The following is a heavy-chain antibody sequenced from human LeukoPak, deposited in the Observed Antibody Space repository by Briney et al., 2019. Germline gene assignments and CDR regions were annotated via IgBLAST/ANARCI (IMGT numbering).Heavy chain of an antibody. CDR1: GGSISSYY. CDR3: ARGLRDYYYYYMDV. V-gene: IGHV4-4*07. J-gene: IGHJ6*03. CDR2: IYTSGST. Sequence: SETLPLTCTVSGGSISSYYWSWIRQPAGKGLEWIGRIYTSGSTNYNPSLKSRVTMSVDTSKNQFSLKLSSVTAADTAVYYCARGLRDYYYYYMDVWGKGTTVTASS.